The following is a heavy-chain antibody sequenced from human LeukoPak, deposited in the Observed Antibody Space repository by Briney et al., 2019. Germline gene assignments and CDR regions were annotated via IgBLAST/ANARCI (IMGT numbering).Heavy chain of an antibody. CDR3: AKSFPSGELPDY. CDR2: ISYDGSNK. CDR1: GFTFSSYG. V-gene: IGHV3-30*18. D-gene: IGHD3-10*01. J-gene: IGHJ4*02. Sequence: PGGSLRLSCAASGFTFSSYGMHWVRQAPGKGPEWVAVISYDGSNKYHADSVKGRFTISRDNSKNTLYLQMNSLRAEDTAVYYCAKSFPSGELPDYWGQGTLVTVSS.